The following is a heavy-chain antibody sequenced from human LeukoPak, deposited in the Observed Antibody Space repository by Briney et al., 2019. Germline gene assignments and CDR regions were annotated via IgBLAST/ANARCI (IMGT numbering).Heavy chain of an antibody. CDR2: IYYSGTT. V-gene: IGHV4-39*07. CDR1: GGSISSSIYH. CDR3: ARGSSSSHHPALS. Sequence: SETLSLTCTVSGGSISSSIYHWGWIRQPPGKGLEWIGSIYYSGTTNYNPSLKSRVTISVDTSQNQFSLKLSSVTAADTAVYFCARGSSSSHHPALSWGQGTLVTVSS. J-gene: IGHJ4*02. D-gene: IGHD6-13*01.